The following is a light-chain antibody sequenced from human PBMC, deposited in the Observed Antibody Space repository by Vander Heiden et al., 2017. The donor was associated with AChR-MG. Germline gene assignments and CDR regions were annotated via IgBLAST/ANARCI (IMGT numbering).Light chain of an antibody. CDR2: GNT. V-gene: IGLV1-40*01. CDR3: QSYDGSLSALYV. CDR1: NSNIGAGFD. Sequence: QSVLTQPPSVSGAPGQRATISCTGSNSNIGAGFDVHWYQQLPGTAPKLLIYGNTNRPSGVPDRFSGSKSGTSASLAITGLRAEDEADYYCQSYDGSLSALYVFGSGTKVTVL. J-gene: IGLJ1*01.